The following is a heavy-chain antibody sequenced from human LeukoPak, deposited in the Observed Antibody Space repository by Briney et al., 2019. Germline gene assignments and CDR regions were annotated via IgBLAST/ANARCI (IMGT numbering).Heavy chain of an antibody. CDR2: INHSGST. J-gene: IGHJ4*02. D-gene: IGHD6-13*01. CDR3: ARGVAAAGGSHPRFDY. CDR1: GGSFSGYY. Sequence: PSETLSLTCAVYGGSFSGYYWSWIRQPPGKGLEWIGEINHSGSTNYNPSLKSRVTISVDTSKNQFSLKLSSVTAADTAVYYCARGVAAAGGSHPRFDYWGQGTLVTVSS. V-gene: IGHV4-34*01.